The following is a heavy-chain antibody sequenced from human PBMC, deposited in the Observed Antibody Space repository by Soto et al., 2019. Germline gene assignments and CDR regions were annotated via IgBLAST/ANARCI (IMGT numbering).Heavy chain of an antibody. J-gene: IGHJ6*02. CDR1: GFTFSSYG. CDR2: ISYDGSNK. D-gene: IGHD1-26*01. Sequence: PGGSLRLSCEASGFTFSSYGMQWVGQAPGEGLEWGAGISYDGSNKYYADSVKGRFTISRDNSKNTLYLQMNSLRAEDTAVYYCAKDVVVGATTGLGDYYYYYGMDVWGQGTTVTAS. V-gene: IGHV3-30*18. CDR3: AKDVVVGATTGLGDYYYYYGMDV.